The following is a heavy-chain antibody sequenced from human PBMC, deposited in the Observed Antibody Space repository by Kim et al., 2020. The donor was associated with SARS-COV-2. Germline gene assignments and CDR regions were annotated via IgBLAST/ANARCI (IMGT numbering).Heavy chain of an antibody. D-gene: IGHD3-9*01. CDR3: ASTQAELRYFDWLLDY. V-gene: IGHV5-10-1*01. CDR2: IDPSDSYT. J-gene: IGHJ4*02. Sequence: GLEWMGRIDPSDSYTNYSPSFQGHVTISADKSISTAYLQWSSLKASDTAMYYCASTQAELRYFDWLLDYWGQGTLVTVSS.